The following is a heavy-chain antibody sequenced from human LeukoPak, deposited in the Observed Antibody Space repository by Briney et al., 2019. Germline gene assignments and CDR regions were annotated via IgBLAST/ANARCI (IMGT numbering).Heavy chain of an antibody. CDR3: ARRTVTQTLTGTD. J-gene: IGHJ4*02. Sequence: SETLSLTCAVYGGSFSGYYWSWIRQPPGKGLEWIGEIDHSGSTNYSPSLKSRVTISVDTSKNQFSLRLSSVTAADTAVYYCARRTVTQTLTGTDWGQGTLVTVSS. V-gene: IGHV4-34*01. CDR2: IDHSGST. CDR1: GGSFSGYY. D-gene: IGHD4-11*01.